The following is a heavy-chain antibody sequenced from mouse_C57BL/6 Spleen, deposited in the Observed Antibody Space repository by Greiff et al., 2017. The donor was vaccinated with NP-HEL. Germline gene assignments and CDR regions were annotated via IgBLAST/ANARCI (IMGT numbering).Heavy chain of an antibody. CDR3: AKVYDYDVSFAY. CDR1: GFTFSDYG. D-gene: IGHD2-4*01. V-gene: IGHV5-17*01. Sequence: EVQGVESGGGLVKPGGSLKLSCAASGFTFSDYGIHWVRQAPEKGLEWVAYISSGSSTIYYADTVKGRFTISRDNAKNTLFLQMTSLRSEDTAMYYCAKVYDYDVSFAYWGQGTLVTVSA. CDR2: ISSGSSTI. J-gene: IGHJ3*01.